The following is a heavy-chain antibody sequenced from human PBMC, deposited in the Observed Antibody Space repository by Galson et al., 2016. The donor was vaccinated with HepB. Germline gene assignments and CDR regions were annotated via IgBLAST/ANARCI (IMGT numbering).Heavy chain of an antibody. Sequence: SVKVSCKASGYMFKSYGISWLRQAPGQGLEWMGWINAGNGDTGYSQRFQGRVTIARDTSANTAYMELSSLKSEDTAVYYCASGNCGGDCYLDYWGQGTLVTVSS. V-gene: IGHV1-3*01. CDR3: ASGNCGGDCYLDY. J-gene: IGHJ4*02. D-gene: IGHD2-21*02. CDR1: GYMFKSYG. CDR2: INAGNGDT.